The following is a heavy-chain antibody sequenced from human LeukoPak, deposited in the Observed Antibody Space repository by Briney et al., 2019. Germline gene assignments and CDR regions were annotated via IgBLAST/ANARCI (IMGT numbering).Heavy chain of an antibody. Sequence: GGSLRLSCVASGFTFTNYAMNWVRQAPGKGLEWVSDIIGGGTTLYADSVKGRFTISRDNSKNTLYLQMNSLRAEDTAVYYCAKDVGFGEFSQYYFDYWGQGTLVTVSS. CDR1: GFTFTNYA. CDR2: IIGGGTT. V-gene: IGHV3-23*01. CDR3: AKDVGFGEFSQYYFDY. J-gene: IGHJ4*02. D-gene: IGHD3-10*01.